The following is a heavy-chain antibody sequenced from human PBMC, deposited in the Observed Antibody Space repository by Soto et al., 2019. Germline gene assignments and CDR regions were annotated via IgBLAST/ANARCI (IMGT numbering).Heavy chain of an antibody. CDR1: GYTFTSYG. D-gene: IGHD3-10*01. CDR2: ISAYNGNT. Sequence: GASVKVSCKASGYTFTSYGISWVRQAPGQGLEWMGWISAYNGNTNYAQKLQGRVTMTTDTSTSTAYMELRSLRSDDTAVYYCAREGFGELFHYHYYRLDVWGQGTTVTVSS. CDR3: AREGFGELFHYHYYRLDV. V-gene: IGHV1-18*01. J-gene: IGHJ6*02.